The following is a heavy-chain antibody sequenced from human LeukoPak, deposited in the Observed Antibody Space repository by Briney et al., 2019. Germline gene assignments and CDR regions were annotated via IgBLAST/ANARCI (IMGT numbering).Heavy chain of an antibody. Sequence: PGGSLRLSCAASGFTFSTYRMNWVRQATGKGLEWVSYFSSSSGTMYYADYVRGRFTISRDIAKNSLYLQMNSLRAEDTAVYYCATVGSSWCYDYWGQGTLVTVSS. CDR3: ATVGSSWCYDY. CDR2: FSSSSGTM. J-gene: IGHJ4*02. D-gene: IGHD6-13*01. V-gene: IGHV3-48*01. CDR1: GFTFSTYR.